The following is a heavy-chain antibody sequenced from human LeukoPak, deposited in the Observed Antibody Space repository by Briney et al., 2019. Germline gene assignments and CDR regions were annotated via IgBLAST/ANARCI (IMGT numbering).Heavy chain of an antibody. CDR3: ARGDYGRGQDWFDP. CDR1: GYTFTSYG. CDR2: INPNSGGT. J-gene: IGHJ5*02. V-gene: IGHV1-2*02. Sequence: ASVKVSCKASGYTFTSYGISWVRQAPGQGLEWMGWINPNSGGTNYAQKFQGRVTMTRDTSISTAYMELSRLRSDDTAVYYCARGDYGRGQDWFDPWGQGTLVTVSS. D-gene: IGHD4/OR15-4a*01.